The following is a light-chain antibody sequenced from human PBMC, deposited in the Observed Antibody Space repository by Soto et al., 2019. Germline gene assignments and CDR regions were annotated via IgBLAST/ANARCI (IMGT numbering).Light chain of an antibody. CDR3: QQYGSSPPIT. CDR2: GAS. V-gene: IGKV3-20*01. J-gene: IGKJ5*01. Sequence: EIVMTQSPVTLSVSPGERATLSCRASQSVSRNLAWYQQKPGQAPRLLIYGASSRATGIPDGFSGSGSGTDFTLTISRLEPEDFAVYYCQQYGSSPPITFGQGTRLEIK. CDR1: QSVSRN.